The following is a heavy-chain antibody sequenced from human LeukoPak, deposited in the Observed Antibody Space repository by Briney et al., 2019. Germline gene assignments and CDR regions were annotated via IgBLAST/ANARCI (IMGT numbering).Heavy chain of an antibody. CDR3: TRHKVAADY. Sequence: PGGSLRLSCAASGFTFSSYAMSWVRQAPGKGLEWVSAISGSGGSTYYADSVKGRFTISRDNSKNTLYLQMNSLKTEDTAVYYCTRHKVAADYWGQGTLVTVSS. D-gene: IGHD5-12*01. J-gene: IGHJ4*02. V-gene: IGHV3-23*01. CDR2: ISGSGGST. CDR1: GFTFSSYA.